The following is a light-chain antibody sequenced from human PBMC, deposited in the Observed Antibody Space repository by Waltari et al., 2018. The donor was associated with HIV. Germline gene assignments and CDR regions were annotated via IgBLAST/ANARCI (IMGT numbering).Light chain of an antibody. Sequence: QAVVTQEPSLTVSPGGTVTLTCGSSTGAVTSGHSPYWFQQRPGQAPRTLIHDTSNKHSWTPARFSGSLLGGKAALTLSGAQPEDEAEYYYLLSYGGPRVFGGGTKLTVL. CDR3: LLSYGGPRV. J-gene: IGLJ2*01. CDR2: DTS. V-gene: IGLV7-46*01. CDR1: TGAVTSGHS.